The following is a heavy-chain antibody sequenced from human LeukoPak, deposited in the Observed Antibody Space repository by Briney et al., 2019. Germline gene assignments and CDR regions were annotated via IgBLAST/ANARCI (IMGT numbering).Heavy chain of an antibody. CDR3: ARTENYIPEDCFDP. J-gene: IGHJ5*02. CDR2: ICYGGST. D-gene: IGHD5-24*01. V-gene: IGHV4-39*01. CDR1: GVSISSSSYC. Sequence: PSETLSLTCIVSGVSISSSSYCWGWIRQPPGKGLEWIGSICYGGSTFYNPSLKSRVTLSVDTSKNQFSLELSSVTAADTALYYCARTENYIPEDCFDPWGPGTLVTVSS.